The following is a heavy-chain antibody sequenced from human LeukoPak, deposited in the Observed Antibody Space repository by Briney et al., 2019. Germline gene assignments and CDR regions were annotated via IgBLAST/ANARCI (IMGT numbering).Heavy chain of an antibody. CDR3: AREARYSRHNWFDP. Sequence: ASVKVSCKASGYTFTGYYMHWVRQAPGQGLEWMGRINPNSGGTNYAQKFQGRVTMTRDTSISTASMELSRLRSDDTAVYYCAREARYSRHNWFDPWGQGTLVTVSS. D-gene: IGHD3-9*01. V-gene: IGHV1-2*06. J-gene: IGHJ5*02. CDR1: GYTFTGYY. CDR2: INPNSGGT.